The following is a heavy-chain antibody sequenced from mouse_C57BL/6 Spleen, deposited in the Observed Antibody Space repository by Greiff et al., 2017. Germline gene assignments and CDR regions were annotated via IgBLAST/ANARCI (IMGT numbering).Heavy chain of an antibody. CDR2: INPGSGGT. Sequence: QVQLKESGAELVRPGTSVKVSCKASGYAFTNYLIEWVKQRPGQGLEWIGVINPGSGGTNYNEKFKGKATLTADKSSSTAYMQLSSLTSEDSAVYFCAREALYDGYYVPYWYFDVWGTGTTVTVSS. CDR3: AREALYDGYYVPYWYFDV. J-gene: IGHJ1*03. CDR1: GYAFTNYL. V-gene: IGHV1-54*01. D-gene: IGHD2-3*01.